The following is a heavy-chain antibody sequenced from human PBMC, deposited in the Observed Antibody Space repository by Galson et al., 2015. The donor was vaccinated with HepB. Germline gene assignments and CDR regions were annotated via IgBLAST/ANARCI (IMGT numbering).Heavy chain of an antibody. Sequence: SLRLSCAASGFTFSSYAMSWVRQAPGKGLEWVSAISGSGGSTYYADSVKGRFTISRDNSKNTLYLQMNSLRAEDTAVYYCAKETVTMIVVVITGYYFDYWGQGTLVTVSS. V-gene: IGHV3-23*01. J-gene: IGHJ4*02. D-gene: IGHD3-22*01. CDR1: GFTFSSYA. CDR2: ISGSGGST. CDR3: AKETVTMIVVVITGYYFDY.